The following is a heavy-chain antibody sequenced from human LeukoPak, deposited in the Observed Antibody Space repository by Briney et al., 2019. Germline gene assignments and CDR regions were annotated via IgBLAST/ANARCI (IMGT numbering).Heavy chain of an antibody. CDR3: ARGRGYCSGGSCHMDV. J-gene: IGHJ6*03. D-gene: IGHD2-15*01. Sequence: PGGPLRLSGAASGFTFRSYWMHWVRQAPGKGLVWFSRINSDGSSTSYADSVKGRFTISRDNAKNTLYLQMNSLRAEDTAAYYCARGRGYCSGGSCHMDVWGKGTTVTVSS. V-gene: IGHV3-74*01. CDR2: INSDGSST. CDR1: GFTFRSYW.